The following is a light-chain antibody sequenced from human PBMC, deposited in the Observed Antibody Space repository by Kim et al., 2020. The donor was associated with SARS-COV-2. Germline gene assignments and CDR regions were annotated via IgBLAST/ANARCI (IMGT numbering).Light chain of an antibody. V-gene: IGKV1-17*01. CDR2: GSS. Sequence: ASVVDRVPISCRARMDVINDLGWYQQNPERYPNRLIYGSSSLQSGVPSRFSGSGAGTEFSLTISSLQPEDFAPYFCLKHNTYPITFVQGTPLEIK. J-gene: IGKJ5*01. CDR1: MDVIND. CDR3: LKHNTYPIT.